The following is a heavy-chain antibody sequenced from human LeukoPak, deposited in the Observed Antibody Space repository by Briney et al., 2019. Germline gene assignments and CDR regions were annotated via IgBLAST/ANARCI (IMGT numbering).Heavy chain of an antibody. J-gene: IGHJ4*02. CDR2: ISGSGGST. D-gene: IGHD3-9*01. Sequence: GGSLRLSCAASGFTFSSYAMSWVRQAPGKGLEWVSAISGSGGSTYYADSVKGRFTISRDNAKNSLYLQMNSLRAEDTAVYYCARPPNYDILTAFDYWGQGTLVTVSS. CDR3: ARPPNYDILTAFDY. CDR1: GFTFSSYA. V-gene: IGHV3-23*01.